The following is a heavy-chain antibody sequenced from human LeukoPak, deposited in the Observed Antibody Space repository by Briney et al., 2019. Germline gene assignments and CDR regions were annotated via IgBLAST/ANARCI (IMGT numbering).Heavy chain of an antibody. CDR2: IYYSGST. D-gene: IGHD2-15*01. Sequence: SETLSLTCTVSGGSISSYYWSWIRQPPGKGLEWIGYIYYSGSTNYNPSLKSRVTISVDTSKNQFSLKLSSVTAADTAVYYCARGSLAIWYDYWGQGTLVTVSS. CDR3: ARGSLAIWYDY. V-gene: IGHV4-59*12. J-gene: IGHJ4*02. CDR1: GGSISSYY.